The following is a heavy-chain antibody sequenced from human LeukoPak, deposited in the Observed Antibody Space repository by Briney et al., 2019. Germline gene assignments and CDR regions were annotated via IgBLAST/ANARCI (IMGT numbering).Heavy chain of an antibody. V-gene: IGHV1-8*03. CDR2: MNPNSGNT. J-gene: IGHJ4*02. D-gene: IGHD6-6*01. Sequence: ASVKVSCKASGYTFTSYDINWVRQATGQGLEWMGWMNPNSGNTGYAQKFQGRVTITRNTSISTAYMELSSPRSEDTAVYYCARGRKLGAARYFDYWGQGTLVTVSS. CDR1: GYTFTSYD. CDR3: ARGRKLGAARYFDY.